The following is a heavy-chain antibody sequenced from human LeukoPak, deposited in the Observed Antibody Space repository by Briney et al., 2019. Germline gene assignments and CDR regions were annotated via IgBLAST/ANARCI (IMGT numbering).Heavy chain of an antibody. Sequence: ASVKVSCKASGYTFTSYGISWVRQAPGRGLEWMGWISAYNGNTNYAQKLQGRVTMTTDTSTSTAYMELRSLRSDDTAVYYCAREARTQQLVSFDYWGQGTLVTVSS. V-gene: IGHV1-18*01. CDR2: ISAYNGNT. D-gene: IGHD6-13*01. CDR3: AREARTQQLVSFDY. CDR1: GYTFTSYG. J-gene: IGHJ4*02.